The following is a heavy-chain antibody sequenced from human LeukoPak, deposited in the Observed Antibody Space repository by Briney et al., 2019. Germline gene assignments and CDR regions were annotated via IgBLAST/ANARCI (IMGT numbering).Heavy chain of an antibody. D-gene: IGHD1-26*01. J-gene: IGHJ3*02. CDR3: ARDHRPDLGSGSYVRARYDAFDI. CDR1: GGSSSSYY. Sequence: SETLSLTCTVSGGSSSSYYWSWIRQPAGKGLEWIGRIYTSGSTNYNPSLKSRVTMSVDTSKNQFSLKLSSVTAADTAVYYCARDHRPDLGSGSYVRARYDAFDIWGQGTMVTVSS. V-gene: IGHV4-4*07. CDR2: IYTSGST.